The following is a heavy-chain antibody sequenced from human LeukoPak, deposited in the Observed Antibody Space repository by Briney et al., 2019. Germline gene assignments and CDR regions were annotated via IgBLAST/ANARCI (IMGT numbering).Heavy chain of an antibody. CDR3: ARESSLIAAAGTWWIFNGGIGYYMDV. D-gene: IGHD6-13*01. CDR2: FYYSGST. J-gene: IGHJ6*03. CDR1: AGSVSNGPYY. V-gene: IGHV4-39*07. Sequence: SETLSLTCTVSAGSVSNGPYYWGWIRQPPGKGLEWIGTFYYSGSTDYNPSLKSRVTISVDTSKNQLSLKLSSVTAADTAVYYCARESSLIAAAGTWWIFNGGIGYYMDVWGKGTTVTVSS.